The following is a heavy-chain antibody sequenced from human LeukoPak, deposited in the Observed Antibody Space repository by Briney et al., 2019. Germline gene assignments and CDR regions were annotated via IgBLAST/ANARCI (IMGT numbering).Heavy chain of an antibody. D-gene: IGHD3-10*01. J-gene: IGHJ5*02. CDR1: RGSFSGYY. CDR3: ARRKVTMVRGVALNWFDP. CDR2: INHSGNT. Sequence: SETLSLTCGVFRGSFSGYYWSWIRQPPGKGLEWIGEINHSGNTNYNPSLKSRITISVDTSKNQFSLKLSSVTAADTAVYYCARRKVTMVRGVALNWFDPWGQGTLVTVSP. V-gene: IGHV4-34*01.